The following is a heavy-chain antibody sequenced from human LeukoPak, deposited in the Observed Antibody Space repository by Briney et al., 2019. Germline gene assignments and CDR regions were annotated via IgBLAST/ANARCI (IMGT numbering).Heavy chain of an antibody. CDR3: AKDENDDFWTGYYTGIDY. CDR1: GFVFSSYG. D-gene: IGHD3/OR15-3a*01. J-gene: IGHJ4*02. CDR2: IWYDGSKK. Sequence: AGGSLRLSCAASGFVFSSYGMHWVRQAPGKGLEWVAAIWYDGSKKYYVDSVKGRFTISRDNSKNTLYLQMNSLRVEDTAVYLCAKDENDDFWTGYYTGIDYWGQGNLVTVSS. V-gene: IGHV3-33*06.